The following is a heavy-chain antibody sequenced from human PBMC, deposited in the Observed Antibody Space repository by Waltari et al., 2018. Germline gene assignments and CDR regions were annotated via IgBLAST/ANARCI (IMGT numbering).Heavy chain of an antibody. Sequence: EVQLVESGGGLVQPGGSLRLSCAASGFTFSSYWMRWVRQAPGKGLEWVANIKQDGSEKYYVDSVKGRFTISRDNAKNSLYLQMNSLRAEDTAVYYCARDQYSSSWASDYWGQGTLVTVSS. CDR3: ARDQYSSSWASDY. D-gene: IGHD6-13*01. J-gene: IGHJ4*02. CDR2: IKQDGSEK. V-gene: IGHV3-7*01. CDR1: GFTFSSYW.